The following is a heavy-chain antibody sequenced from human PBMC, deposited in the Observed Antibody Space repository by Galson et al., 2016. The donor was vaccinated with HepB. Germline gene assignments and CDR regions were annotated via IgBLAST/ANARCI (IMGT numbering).Heavy chain of an antibody. CDR3: ARLRRIVTTGSWSSPSYFDY. J-gene: IGHJ4*02. V-gene: IGHV1-2*02. CDR1: GYILTGYY. CDR2: IDPRSGGT. Sequence: SVKVSCKASGYILTGYYVHWVRQAPGQGLEWMGWIDPRSGGTIYAENFQGRVTITRDTSINTAYMELSRLRSADTAVYYCARLRRIVTTGSWSSPSYFDYWGQGTLVTVSS. D-gene: IGHD1-26*01.